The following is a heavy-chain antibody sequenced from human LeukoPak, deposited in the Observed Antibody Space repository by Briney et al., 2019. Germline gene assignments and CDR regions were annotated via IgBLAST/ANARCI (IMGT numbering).Heavy chain of an antibody. V-gene: IGHV3-7*01. J-gene: IGHJ4*02. Sequence: GGSLRLSCAASGFTFSTSWMNWVRQAPGKGLEWVASINEDGSEKYYVDSVKGRLTVSRDNAKNSLYLQMNSLRVEDTAVYYCTRDSGRFRLDYWGQGILVTVSS. CDR1: GFTFSTSW. CDR3: TRDSGRFRLDY. CDR2: INEDGSEK. D-gene: IGHD6-19*01.